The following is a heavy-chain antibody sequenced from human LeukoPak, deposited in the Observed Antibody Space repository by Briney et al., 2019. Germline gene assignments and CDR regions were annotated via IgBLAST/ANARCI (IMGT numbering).Heavy chain of an antibody. CDR1: GFTFSSYA. V-gene: IGHV3-64*01. Sequence: PGGSLRLSCAASGFTFSSYAMHWVRQAPGKGLEYVSAISSNGGSTYYANSVKGRFTISRDNSKNTLYLQMGSLRAEDMAVYYCAMALGSKARFDYWGQGTLVTVSS. CDR2: ISSNGGST. J-gene: IGHJ4*02. D-gene: IGHD3-16*01. CDR3: AMALGSKARFDY.